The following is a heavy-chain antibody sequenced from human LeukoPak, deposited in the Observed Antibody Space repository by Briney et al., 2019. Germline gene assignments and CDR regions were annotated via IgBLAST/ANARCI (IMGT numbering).Heavy chain of an antibody. CDR3: AKRSGGSCWD. CDR1: GFTFSNYA. J-gene: IGHJ4*02. Sequence: GGSLRLSCAASGFTFSNYAMTWVRQAPGKGLEWISGISGSDGNTYYADSVKGRFTISRDNSKNTLFLQMNGLRVEDTAVYYCAKRSGGSCWDWGQGTLVSVSS. D-gene: IGHD2-15*01. CDR2: ISGSDGNT. V-gene: IGHV3-23*01.